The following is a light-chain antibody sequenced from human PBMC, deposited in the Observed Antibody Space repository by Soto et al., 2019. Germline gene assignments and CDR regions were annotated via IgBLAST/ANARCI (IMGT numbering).Light chain of an antibody. Sequence: EIVLTQSPATLSLSPGERATLSCRASQSVSSYLAWYQQKPGQAPRLLIYDASNRATGIPARFSGSGSGTNFTLTISSLAPEDFAAYYCQQRSNWPPLTFGGGTKVEIK. CDR3: QQRSNWPPLT. J-gene: IGKJ4*01. CDR2: DAS. CDR1: QSVSSY. V-gene: IGKV3-11*01.